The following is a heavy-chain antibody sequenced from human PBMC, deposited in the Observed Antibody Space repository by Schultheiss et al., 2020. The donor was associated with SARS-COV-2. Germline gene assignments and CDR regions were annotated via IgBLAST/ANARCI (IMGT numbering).Heavy chain of an antibody. Sequence: GSLRLSCTVSGGSISSSSYYWSWIRQPPGKGLEWIGEINHSGSTNYNPSLKSRVTISVDKSKNQFSLKLSSVTAADTAVYYCARDSWAVVPAAGVRPALSPAFDPWGQGTLVTVSS. V-gene: IGHV4-39*07. CDR1: GGSISSSSYY. CDR3: ARDSWAVVPAAGVRPALSPAFDP. D-gene: IGHD2-2*01. CDR2: INHSGST. J-gene: IGHJ5*02.